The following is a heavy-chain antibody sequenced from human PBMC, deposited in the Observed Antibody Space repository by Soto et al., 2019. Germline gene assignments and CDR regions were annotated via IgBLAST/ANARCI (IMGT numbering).Heavy chain of an antibody. V-gene: IGHV1-69*13. CDR2: IIPIFGTA. D-gene: IGHD3-16*01. CDR1: GGTFSSYA. Sequence: ASVKVSCKASGGTFSSYAISWVRQAPGQGLEWMGGIIPIFGTANYAQKFQGRVTITADESTSTAYMELSSLRSEDTAVYYCAREPSLDPFMITFGGSSYFDYWGQGTLVTVSS. CDR3: AREPSLDPFMITFGGSSYFDY. J-gene: IGHJ4*02.